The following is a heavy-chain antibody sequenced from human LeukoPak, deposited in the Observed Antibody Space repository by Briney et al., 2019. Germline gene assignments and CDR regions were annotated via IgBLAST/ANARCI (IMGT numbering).Heavy chain of an antibody. J-gene: IGHJ4*02. V-gene: IGHV6-1*01. D-gene: IGHD4-17*01. CDR2: TYYRFKWYN. Sequence: SQTLSLTCAISGDSVSSNSAAWNWIRQSPTRGLEWLGRTYYRFKWYNDSAVSVKSRITINPDTSKNQFSLQLNSVTPEDMAVYYCARSDYGDSCFDYWGQGTLVTVSS. CDR3: ARSDYGDSCFDY. CDR1: GDSVSSNSAA.